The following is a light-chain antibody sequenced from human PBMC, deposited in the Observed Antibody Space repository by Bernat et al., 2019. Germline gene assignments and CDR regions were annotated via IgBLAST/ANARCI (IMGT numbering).Light chain of an antibody. CDR1: SSDVGSYNL. Sequence: QSALTQPASVSGSPGQSITISCTGTSSDVGSYNLVSWYQQHPGKAPKLMIYEGSKRPSGVSNRFSGSKSGNTASLTISSLQADDEADYYCCSYAGSSTFYVFGAGTKVTVL. CDR2: EGS. CDR3: CSYAGSSTFYV. J-gene: IGLJ1*01. V-gene: IGLV2-23*01.